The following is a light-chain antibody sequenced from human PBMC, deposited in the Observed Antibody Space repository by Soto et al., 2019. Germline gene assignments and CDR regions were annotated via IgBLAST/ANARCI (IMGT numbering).Light chain of an antibody. J-gene: IGLJ2*01. CDR1: SSDVGSYNL. CDR3: FSYAGSSIVV. V-gene: IGLV2-23*01. CDR2: EGS. Sequence: QSALTQPASVSGSPGQSITISCTGTSSDVGSYNLVSWYQQHPGKAPKLMIYEGSKRPSGVSNRFSGSKSGNTASLTISGLQDEDEADYYCFSYAGSSIVVFGGGTKLTVL.